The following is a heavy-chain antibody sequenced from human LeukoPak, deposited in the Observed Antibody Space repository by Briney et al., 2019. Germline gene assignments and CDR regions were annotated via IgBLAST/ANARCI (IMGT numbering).Heavy chain of an antibody. Sequence: PGGSLRLSCAASGLAFSDYWMSWVRQAPGKGLEWVANIKPDGGHQNYVDSVKGRFTISRDNAKNSLYLQMDSLRAEDTAVYYCAREGGGGGYYSDSYGHPHFDCWGPGTLVTVSS. D-gene: IGHD3-22*01. V-gene: IGHV3-7*01. J-gene: IGHJ4*02. CDR2: IKPDGGHQ. CDR3: AREGGGGGYYSDSYGHPHFDC. CDR1: GLAFSDYW.